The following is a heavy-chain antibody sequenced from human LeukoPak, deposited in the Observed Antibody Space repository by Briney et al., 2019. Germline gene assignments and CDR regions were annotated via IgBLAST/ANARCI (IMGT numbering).Heavy chain of an antibody. J-gene: IGHJ6*02. CDR2: ISGSGGST. V-gene: IGHV3-23*01. D-gene: IGHD3-3*01. CDR1: GFTFSSYA. Sequence: PGGSLRLSCAASGFTFSSYAMSWVRHAPGRGLEWVSAISGSGGSTYYADSVKGRFTISRDNSKNTLYLQMNSLRAEDTAVYYCANGYYDFWSGYRGYYYYGMDVWGQGTTVTVSS. CDR3: ANGYYDFWSGYRGYYYYGMDV.